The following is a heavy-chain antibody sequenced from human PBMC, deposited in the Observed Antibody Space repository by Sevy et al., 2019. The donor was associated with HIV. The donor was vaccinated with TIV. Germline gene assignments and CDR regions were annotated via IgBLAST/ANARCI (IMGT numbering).Heavy chain of an antibody. D-gene: IGHD6-19*01. V-gene: IGHV3-21*01. J-gene: IGHJ4*02. CDR1: GFTFSSYS. Sequence: GGSLRLSCAASGFTFSSYSMNWVRQAPGKGLEWVSSISSSSSYIYYADSVKGRFTISSDNAKNSLYLQMNSLRAEDTAVYYCARVDPPGIAVAGTLNYWGQGTLVTVSS. CDR3: ARVDPPGIAVAGTLNY. CDR2: ISSSSSYI.